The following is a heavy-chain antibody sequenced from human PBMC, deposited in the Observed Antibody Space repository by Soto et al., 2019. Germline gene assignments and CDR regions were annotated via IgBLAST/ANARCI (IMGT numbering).Heavy chain of an antibody. CDR3: ARANWGSVDFDTYDCDY. D-gene: IGHD7-27*01. CDR2: ISYSGTT. V-gene: IGHV4-31*03. CDR1: GDSLTSPGYY. Sequence: QVQLQESGPGLVKPSQTLSLTCSVSGDSLTSPGYYWSWVRQYPGRGLEWIGYISYSGTTYSSPSRKSRLTISLDTSKNQFSVSLTSVTAADTAVYFCARANWGSVDFDTYDCDYWGRGTLVTVSS. J-gene: IGHJ4*02.